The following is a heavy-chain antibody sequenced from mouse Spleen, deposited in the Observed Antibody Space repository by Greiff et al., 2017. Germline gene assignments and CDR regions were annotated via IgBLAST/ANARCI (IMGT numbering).Heavy chain of an antibody. CDR3: ARHTMITTRWYFDV. V-gene: IGHV5-9*01. J-gene: IGHJ1*01. Sequence: EVHLVESGGGLVKPGGSLKLSCAASGFTFSSYTMSWVRQTPEKRLEWVATISSGGGNTYYPDSVKGRFTISRDNAKNTLYLQMSSLRSEDTALYYCARHTMITTRWYFDVWGAGTTVTVSS. CDR1: GFTFSSYT. CDR2: ISSGGGNT. D-gene: IGHD2-4*01.